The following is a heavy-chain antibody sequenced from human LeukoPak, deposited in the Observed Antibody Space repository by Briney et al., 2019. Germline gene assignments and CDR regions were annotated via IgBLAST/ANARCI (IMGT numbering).Heavy chain of an antibody. V-gene: IGHV3-48*03. CDR2: ISGSGIK. CDR3: AREDTGVAFDI. D-gene: IGHD2-8*01. CDR1: RFTFSSYE. Sequence: GGSLRLSCAASRFTFSSYEMIWVRQAPGKGLEWVSYISGSGIKHYADSVKGRFTISRDNAKNSLYLQMNSLRVEDTAVYYCAREDTGVAFDIWGQGTTVTV. J-gene: IGHJ3*02.